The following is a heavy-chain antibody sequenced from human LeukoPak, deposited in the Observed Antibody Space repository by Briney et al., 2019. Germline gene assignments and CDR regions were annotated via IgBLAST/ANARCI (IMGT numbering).Heavy chain of an antibody. J-gene: IGHJ4*02. CDR3: ARAGGGSASFFAY. Sequence: GGSLRLSCATSGFTFSDYYMSLIRQAPGQGLEWVSYISSSSSYTKYADSVKGRFTISRDNAKNSLFLQMNSLRAEDTAVYYCARAGGGSASFFAYWGQGTLVTVSS. CDR1: GFTFSDYY. D-gene: IGHD1-26*01. V-gene: IGHV3-11*05. CDR2: ISSSSSYT.